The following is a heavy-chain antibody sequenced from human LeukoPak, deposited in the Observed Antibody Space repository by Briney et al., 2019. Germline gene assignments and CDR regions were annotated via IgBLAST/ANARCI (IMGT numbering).Heavy chain of an antibody. J-gene: IGHJ4*02. Sequence: GASVKVSCKASGYTFTGYYMHWVRQAPGQGLEWMGRINPNSGGTNYAQKFQGRVTMTRDTSNSTAYMELSRLRSDDTAVYYCASILYYYDSSHYWGQGTLVTVSS. CDR1: GYTFTGYY. D-gene: IGHD3-22*01. CDR2: INPNSGGT. CDR3: ASILYYYDSSHY. V-gene: IGHV1-2*06.